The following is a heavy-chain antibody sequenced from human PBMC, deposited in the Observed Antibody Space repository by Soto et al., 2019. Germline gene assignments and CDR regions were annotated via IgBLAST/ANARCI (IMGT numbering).Heavy chain of an antibody. CDR3: ARSDFWSGYYNWFDP. J-gene: IGHJ5*02. CDR2: IYYSGST. V-gene: IGHV4-39*01. CDR1: GGSISSSSYY. D-gene: IGHD3-3*01. Sequence: TSETLSLTCTVSGGSISSSSYYWGWIRQPPGKGLEWIGSIYYSGSTYYNPSLKSRVTISVDTSKNQFSLKLSSVTAADTAVYYCARSDFWSGYYNWFDPWGQGTLVTVSS.